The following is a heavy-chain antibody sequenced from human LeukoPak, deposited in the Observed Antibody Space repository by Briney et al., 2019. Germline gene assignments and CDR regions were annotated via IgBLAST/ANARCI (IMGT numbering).Heavy chain of an antibody. CDR3: AREEQWLVHDY. CDR2: INPSGGST. J-gene: IGHJ4*02. D-gene: IGHD6-19*01. Sequence: ASVKVSCKASGYTFTSYYMHWLRQAPGQGLEWMGIINPSGGSTSYAQKFQGRVTMTRDTSTSTVYMELSSLRSEDTAVYYCAREEQWLVHDYWGQGTLVTVPS. V-gene: IGHV1-46*01. CDR1: GYTFTSYY.